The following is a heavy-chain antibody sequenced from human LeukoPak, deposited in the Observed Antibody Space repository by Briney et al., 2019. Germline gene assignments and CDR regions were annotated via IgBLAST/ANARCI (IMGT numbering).Heavy chain of an antibody. CDR1: GGSISSHY. CDR2: IYYSGST. V-gene: IGHV4-59*11. Sequence: RASETLSLTCTVSGGSISSHYWSWIRQPPGKGLEWLGYIYYSGSTNYNPSLKSRVTISVDTSKNQFSLKLSSVTAADTAVYYCARGEIRDGYNPPYFDYWGQGTLVTVSS. D-gene: IGHD5-24*01. CDR3: ARGEIRDGYNPPYFDY. J-gene: IGHJ4*02.